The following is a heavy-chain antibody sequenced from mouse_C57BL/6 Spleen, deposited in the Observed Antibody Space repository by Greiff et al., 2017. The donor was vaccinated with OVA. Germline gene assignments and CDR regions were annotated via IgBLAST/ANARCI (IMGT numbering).Heavy chain of an antibody. J-gene: IGHJ3*01. V-gene: IGHV1-82*01. CDR2: IYPGDGDT. Sequence: QVQLQQSGPELVKPGASVKISCKASGYAFSSSWMNWVKQRPGKGLEWIGRIYPGDGDTNYNGKFKGKATLTADKSSSTAYMQLSSLTSEDSAVYFCLSSSYGFAYWGQGTLVTVSA. D-gene: IGHD1-1*01. CDR3: LSSSYGFAY. CDR1: GYAFSSSW.